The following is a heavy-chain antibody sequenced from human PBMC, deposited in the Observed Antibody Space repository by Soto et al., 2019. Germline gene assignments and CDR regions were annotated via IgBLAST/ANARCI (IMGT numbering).Heavy chain of an antibody. D-gene: IGHD3-22*01. J-gene: IGHJ4*02. V-gene: IGHV3-11*01. CDR3: ARDLGYYDSSGYFDY. CDR1: GFIFSDYY. CDR2: ISIRGDII. Sequence: PGGSLRLACAVSGFIFSDYYMSWIRQAPGKGLEWVSYISIRGDIIYYADSVKGRFTISRDNAKNSPYLQMNSLRAEDTAVYYCARDLGYYDSSGYFDYWGQGTLVTVSS.